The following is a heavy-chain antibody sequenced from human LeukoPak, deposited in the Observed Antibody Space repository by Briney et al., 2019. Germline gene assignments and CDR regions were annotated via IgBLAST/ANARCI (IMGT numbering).Heavy chain of an antibody. J-gene: IGHJ6*03. CDR2: IKQDGSEK. D-gene: IGHD5-18*01. CDR1: GFTFSDYW. CDR3: ARGRYSYGYYYMDV. Sequence: PGGSLRLSCAASGFTFSDYWMSWVRQAPGKGLEWVANIKQDGSEKYYVDSVKGRFTISRDNAKNSLYLQMNSLRAEDTAVYYCARGRYSYGYYYMDVWGKGTTVTISS. V-gene: IGHV3-7*01.